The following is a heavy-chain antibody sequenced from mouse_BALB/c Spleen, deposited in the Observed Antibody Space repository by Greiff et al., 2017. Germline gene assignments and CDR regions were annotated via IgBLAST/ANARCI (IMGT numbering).Heavy chain of an antibody. D-gene: IGHD2-10*02. V-gene: IGHV5-4*02. J-gene: IGHJ4*01. Sequence: EVQRVESGGGLVKPGGSLKLSCAASGFTFSDYYMYWVRQTPEKRLEWVATISDGGSYTYYPDSVKGRFTISRDNAKNNLYLQMSSLKSEDTAMYYCAREGYDYYAMDYWGQGTSVTVSS. CDR1: GFTFSDYY. CDR3: AREGYDYYAMDY. CDR2: ISDGGSYT.